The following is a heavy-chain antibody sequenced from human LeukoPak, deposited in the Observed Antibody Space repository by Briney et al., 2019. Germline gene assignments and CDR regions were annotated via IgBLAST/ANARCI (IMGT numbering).Heavy chain of an antibody. CDR3: ARGQGDFWSGYYLGFDP. D-gene: IGHD3-3*01. CDR2: INHSGST. V-gene: IGHV4-34*01. CDR1: GGSFSDYY. Sequence: SETLSLTCAVYGGSFSDYYWSWIRQPPGKGLEWIGEINHSGSTNYNPSLKSRVTISVDTSKNQFSLKLSSVTAADTAVYYCARGQGDFWSGYYLGFDPWGQGTLVTVSS. J-gene: IGHJ5*02.